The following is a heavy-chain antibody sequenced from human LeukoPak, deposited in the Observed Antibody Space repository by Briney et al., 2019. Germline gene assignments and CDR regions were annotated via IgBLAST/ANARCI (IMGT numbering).Heavy chain of an antibody. CDR1: GDSVSSRTAA. V-gene: IGHV6-1*01. D-gene: IGHD6-13*01. CDR3: ARGNLAAAGDNWFDP. CDR2: TYYRSKWYN. J-gene: IGHJ5*02. Sequence: SQTLSLTCAISGDSVSSRTAAWNWIRQSPSRGLEWLGRTYYRSKWYNDFGESVKSRITIDPDTSKNHFSLHLNSVAPEDTAVYYCARGNLAAAGDNWFDPWGQGTLVTVSS.